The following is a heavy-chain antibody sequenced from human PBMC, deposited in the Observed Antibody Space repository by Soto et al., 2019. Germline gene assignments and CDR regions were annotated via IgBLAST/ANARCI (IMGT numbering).Heavy chain of an antibody. Sequence: PSETLSLTCAVYGGSFSGYYWSWIRQPPGKGLEWIGEINHSGSTNYNPSLKSRVTISVDTSKNQFSLKLSSVTAADTAVYYCARVPNRPPYYFDYWGQGTLVTVSS. CDR2: INHSGST. CDR3: ARVPNRPPYYFDY. J-gene: IGHJ4*02. D-gene: IGHD7-27*01. V-gene: IGHV4-34*01. CDR1: GGSFSGYY.